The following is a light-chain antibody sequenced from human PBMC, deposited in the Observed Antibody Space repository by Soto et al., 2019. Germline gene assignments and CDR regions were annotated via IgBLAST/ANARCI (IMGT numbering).Light chain of an antibody. CDR3: QQYGDLPWT. CDR1: HSVSSNY. Sequence: AITQAPGTLSSSQGERARLSCIASHSVSSNYLAWYQQKPGQAPRLLIYGASSRATGIPDRFSGSGSGTDFTLTIDRLAYEDFAVYFCQQYGDLPWTFGQGTKVYIK. J-gene: IGKJ1*01. V-gene: IGKV3-20*01. CDR2: GAS.